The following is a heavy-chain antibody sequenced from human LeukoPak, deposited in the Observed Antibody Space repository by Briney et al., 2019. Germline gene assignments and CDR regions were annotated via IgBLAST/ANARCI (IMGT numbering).Heavy chain of an antibody. CDR1: GFTFDDYA. J-gene: IGHJ5*02. CDR3: AKAVNYDLWSGRGWFDP. Sequence: PGGSLRLSCAASGFTFDDYAMHWVRHAPGKGLEWVSGISWNSGSIGYADSVKGRFTISRDNARNSLYLQMNSLRAEDTALYYCAKAVNYDLWSGRGWFDPWGQGTLVTVSS. V-gene: IGHV3-9*01. D-gene: IGHD3-3*01. CDR2: ISWNSGSI.